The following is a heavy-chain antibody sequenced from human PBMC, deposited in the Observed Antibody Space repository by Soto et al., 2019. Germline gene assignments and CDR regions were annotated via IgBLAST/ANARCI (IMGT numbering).Heavy chain of an antibody. V-gene: IGHV3-30*18. D-gene: IGHD2-2*01. CDR3: AKDGAPRYCTRSSCHPAGAY. CDR2: ISYDGSNE. Sequence: QVQLVESGGDVVQPGTSLRLSCAGSGFTFTNYGLHWVRQAPGKGLEWVAAISYDGSNEYYADSVKGRFTISRDYSKKRLYLQMDSLRPEDTAVYYCAKDGAPRYCTRSSCHPAGAYWGQGTLVTVSS. CDR1: GFTFTNYG. J-gene: IGHJ4*02.